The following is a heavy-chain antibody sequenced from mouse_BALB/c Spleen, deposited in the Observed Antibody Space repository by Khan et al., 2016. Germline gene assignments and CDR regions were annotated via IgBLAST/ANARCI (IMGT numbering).Heavy chain of an antibody. CDR2: IWSGGNT. D-gene: IGHD2-5*01. Sequence: VELVESGPGLVQPSQSLSITCTVSGFSLTSYGVHWVRQSPGKGLEWLGGIWSGGNTDYNEAFISRLSRRKDNSKSQVFFKMNSLQADDTAIYYCARTARYFSTYCFAYWRQGTLVTVSS. CDR1: GFSLTSYG. CDR3: ARTARYFSTYCFAY. J-gene: IGHJ3*01. V-gene: IGHV2-4-1*01.